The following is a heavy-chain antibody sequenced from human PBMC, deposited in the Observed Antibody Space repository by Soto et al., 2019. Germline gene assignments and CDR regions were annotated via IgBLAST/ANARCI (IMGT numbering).Heavy chain of an antibody. Sequence: EVQLVESGGGLVKPGGSLRLSCAASGFTFSSYSMNWVRQAPGKGLEWVSSISSSSSYIYYADSVKGRFTISRDNAKNSLYLQMNSLRAEDTAVYYCARDFTYYYYYGMDVWDQGTTVTVSS. CDR3: ARDFTYYYYYGMDV. V-gene: IGHV3-21*01. CDR1: GFTFSSYS. CDR2: ISSSSSYI. J-gene: IGHJ6*02. D-gene: IGHD3-16*01.